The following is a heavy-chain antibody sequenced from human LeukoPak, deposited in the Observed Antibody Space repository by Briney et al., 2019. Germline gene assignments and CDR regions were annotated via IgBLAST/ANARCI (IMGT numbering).Heavy chain of an antibody. D-gene: IGHD3-16*01. J-gene: IGHJ5*02. Sequence: SGGSLRLSCAASGFTFDDYGMSWVRQAPGKGLEWVAFIRYDGSNKYYADSVKGRFTISRDNSKNTLYLQMNSLRAEDTAVYYCAKPVMGGDDVLWWFDPWGQGTLVTVSS. V-gene: IGHV3-30*02. CDR3: AKPVMGGDDVLWWFDP. CDR2: IRYDGSNK. CDR1: GFTFDDYG.